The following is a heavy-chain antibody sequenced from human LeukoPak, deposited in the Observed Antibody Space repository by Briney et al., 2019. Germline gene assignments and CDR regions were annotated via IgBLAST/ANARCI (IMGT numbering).Heavy chain of an antibody. CDR3: ARVPTPYYYDSSGPGRFDY. CDR2: IYYSGRT. D-gene: IGHD3-22*01. Sequence: PSETLSLTCTVSGGSISSSSYYWDWIRQPPGKGLEWIGSIYYSGRTYYNPSLKSRVTISVDTSKNQFSLKLSSVTAADTAVYYCARVPTPYYYDSSGPGRFDYWGQGTLVTVSS. J-gene: IGHJ4*02. CDR1: GGSISSSSYY. V-gene: IGHV4-39*07.